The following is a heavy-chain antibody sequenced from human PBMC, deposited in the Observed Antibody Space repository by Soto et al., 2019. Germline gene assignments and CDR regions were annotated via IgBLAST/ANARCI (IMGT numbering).Heavy chain of an antibody. V-gene: IGHV3-23*01. CDR1: GFSFSSYA. CDR3: AKDPNGDYVGAFDI. J-gene: IGHJ3*02. CDR2: ISASGGRT. D-gene: IGHD4-17*01. Sequence: WGSLRLSCAASGFSFSSYAMSWVRQAPGAGPEWVSGISASGGRTYYADSVKGRFTISRDKSKNTLYLQMDSLRAEDTALYYCAKDPNGDYVGAFDIWGRGTMVPVSS.